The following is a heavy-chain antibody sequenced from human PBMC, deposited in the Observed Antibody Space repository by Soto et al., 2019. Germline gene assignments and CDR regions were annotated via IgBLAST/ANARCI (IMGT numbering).Heavy chain of an antibody. J-gene: IGHJ3*02. CDR1: GFTFSSYD. CDR2: IGTAGDT. D-gene: IGHD2-15*01. Sequence: GGSLRLSCAASGFTFSSYDMHWVRQATGKGLEWVSAIGTAGDTYYPGSVKGRFTISRENAKNSLYLQMNSLRAGDTAVYYCARGGRYCSGGSCYSSPPNAFDIWGRGTMVTVSS. V-gene: IGHV3-13*01. CDR3: ARGGRYCSGGSCYSSPPNAFDI.